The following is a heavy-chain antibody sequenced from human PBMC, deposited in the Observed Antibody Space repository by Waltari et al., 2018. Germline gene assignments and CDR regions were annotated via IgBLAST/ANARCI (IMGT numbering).Heavy chain of an antibody. CDR3: TALKS. J-gene: IGHJ5*02. CDR2: IKRKRDGETT. V-gene: IGHV3-15*01. Sequence: EVQLVESGGGLVKPGGSLRLSCAASGFSFNNTWLGWVRQAPGKGREWVGSIKRKRDGETTDYSAPVKGRFTISRDDSKTTLYLQMNSLKTEDTAVYFCTALKSWGQGALVIVSS. CDR1: GFSFNNTW.